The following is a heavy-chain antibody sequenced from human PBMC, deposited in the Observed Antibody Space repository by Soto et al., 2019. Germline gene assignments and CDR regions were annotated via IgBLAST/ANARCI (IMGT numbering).Heavy chain of an antibody. J-gene: IGHJ2*01. CDR1: GFTFSSYG. V-gene: IGHV3-33*01. CDR2: IWYDGSNK. Sequence: QEQLVESGGGVVQPGWSLRLSCAASGFTFSSYGMHWVRQAPGKGVEWVAVIWYDGSNKYYVESVKGRFTISRDNSKNALHLQRNSLKAEDTAVYYCARSPSGWDDWYLDLWGRGTLVTVSS. CDR3: ARSPSGWDDWYLDL. D-gene: IGHD6-19*01.